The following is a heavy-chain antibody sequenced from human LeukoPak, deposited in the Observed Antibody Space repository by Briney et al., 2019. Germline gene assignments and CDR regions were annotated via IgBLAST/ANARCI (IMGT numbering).Heavy chain of an antibody. D-gene: IGHD3-16*01. CDR3: AIRVSGRAFDI. CDR2: IYTSGST. Sequence: PSETLSLTCTVSGGSISSGSCYWSWIRQPAGKGLEWIGRIYTSGSTNYNPSLKSRVTISVDTSKNQFSLKLSSVTAADTAVYYCAIRVSGRAFDIWGQGTMVTVSS. J-gene: IGHJ3*02. CDR1: GGSISSGSCY. V-gene: IGHV4-61*02.